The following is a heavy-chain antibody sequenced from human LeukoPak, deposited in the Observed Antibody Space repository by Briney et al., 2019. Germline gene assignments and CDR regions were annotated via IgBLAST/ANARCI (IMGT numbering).Heavy chain of an antibody. CDR2: ISYDGSNK. Sequence: PGRSLRLSCAASGFTFSSYAMHWVRQAPGKGLEWVAVISYDGSNKYYADSVKGRFTISRDNSKNTLYLQMNSLRAEDTAVYYCARGGESRLYYYDSSGRYYFDYWGQGTLVTVSS. CDR3: ARGGESRLYYYDSSGRYYFDY. J-gene: IGHJ4*02. CDR1: GFTFSSYA. D-gene: IGHD3-22*01. V-gene: IGHV3-30-3*01.